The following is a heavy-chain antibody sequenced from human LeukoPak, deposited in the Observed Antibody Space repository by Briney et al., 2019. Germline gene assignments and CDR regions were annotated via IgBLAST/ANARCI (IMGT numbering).Heavy chain of an antibody. V-gene: IGHV3-30-3*01. CDR3: ARDPHVLEWLSYYYMDV. CDR1: GFTFSSYA. CDR2: ISYDGSNK. J-gene: IGHJ6*03. Sequence: AGGSLRLSCAASGFTFSSYAMHWVRQAPGKGLEWVAVISYDGSNKYYADSVKGRFTISRDNSKNTLYLQMNSLRAEDTAVYYYARDPHVLEWLSYYYMDVWGKGTTVTVSS. D-gene: IGHD3-3*01.